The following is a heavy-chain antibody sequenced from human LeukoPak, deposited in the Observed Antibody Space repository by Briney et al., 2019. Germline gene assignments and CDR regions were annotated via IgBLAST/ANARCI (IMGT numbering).Heavy chain of an antibody. CDR3: GSTSRAARQFDY. J-gene: IGHJ4*02. CDR1: GFTVSSSY. V-gene: IGHV3-66*01. D-gene: IGHD6-6*01. Sequence: PSGSLSLSCEASGFTVSSSYLSWVRQAPGQGLEWVAIIYSGGGTYYADSVKGRFTISGDTSKNTLYLQVSMLSAEATAMYYCGSTSRAARQFDYWGQGTLVTVSS. CDR2: IYSGGGT.